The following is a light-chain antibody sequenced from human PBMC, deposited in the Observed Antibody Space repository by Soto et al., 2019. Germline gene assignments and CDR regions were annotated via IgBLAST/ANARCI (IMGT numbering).Light chain of an antibody. Sequence: DIQMTQFPSPLPPSLGARLTITCRASQSISSWLAWYQQKPGKAPKLLIYDASSLQSGVPSRFSGSGSGTESTLTINRLQPEDFATYYCLQHNTKPWTFGQGTKVDI. CDR2: DAS. CDR1: QSISSW. V-gene: IGKV1-5*01. CDR3: LQHNTKPWT. J-gene: IGKJ1*01.